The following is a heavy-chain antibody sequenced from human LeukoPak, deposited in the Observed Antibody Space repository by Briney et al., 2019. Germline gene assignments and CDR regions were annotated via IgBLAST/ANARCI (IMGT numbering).Heavy chain of an antibody. Sequence: QTGGSLRLSCATSGFTFSSYAMNWVRQAPGKGLEWVSAISGSDDSAYYADSVKGRFTISRDNSKNTLYLQMNSLRAEDTAVYYCAKAFRGVHYYLDYWGQGTLVTVSS. CDR2: ISGSDDSA. V-gene: IGHV3-23*01. CDR1: GFTFSSYA. CDR3: AKAFRGVHYYLDY. D-gene: IGHD3-16*01. J-gene: IGHJ4*02.